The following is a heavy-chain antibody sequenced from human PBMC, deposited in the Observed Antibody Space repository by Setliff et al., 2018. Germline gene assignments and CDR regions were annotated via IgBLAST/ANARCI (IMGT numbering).Heavy chain of an antibody. CDR3: AKEASALYSYGYSPLDS. CDR2: IRYDGSNK. V-gene: IGHV3-30*02. Sequence: PGGSLRLSCAASGFTFSSYGMHWVRQAPGKGLEWVAFIRYDGSNKYYADSVKGRFTISRDNSKNTLYLQMSSLRAEDTAVYYCAKEASALYSYGYSPLDSWGQGTLVTVSS. J-gene: IGHJ4*02. D-gene: IGHD5-18*01. CDR1: GFTFSSYG.